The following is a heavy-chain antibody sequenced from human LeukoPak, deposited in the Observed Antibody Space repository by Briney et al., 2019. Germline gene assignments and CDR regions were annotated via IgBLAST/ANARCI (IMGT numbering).Heavy chain of an antibody. V-gene: IGHV4-59*11. CDR1: GGSISSHS. CDR2: VYDSGST. D-gene: IGHD3-22*01. CDR3: ARDAYDSGAYYYLFDY. Sequence: SETLSLTCTVSGGSISSHSWSWIRQPPGKGLEWIGYVYDSGSTDYNPSLKSRVTISLDMPKNQFPLRLSSVTAADTAIYYCARDAYDSGAYYYLFDYWGQGTLVTVSS. J-gene: IGHJ4*02.